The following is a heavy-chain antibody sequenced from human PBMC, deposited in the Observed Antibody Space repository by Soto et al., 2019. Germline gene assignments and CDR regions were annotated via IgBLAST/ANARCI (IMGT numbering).Heavy chain of an antibody. CDR3: ARGVKYGAYSRWFDP. D-gene: IGHD4-17*01. Sequence: QVQLVQSGAEVKKPGASVKVSCKASGYTFTSYDINWVRQATGQGLEYLGWMNPNSGNTGYVQKFQGRVTXPXXXSXXTAYMALSSLRSEDTAVYFCARGVKYGAYSRWFDPWGQGTLVTVSS. CDR1: GYTFTSYD. J-gene: IGHJ5*02. V-gene: IGHV1-8*01. CDR2: MNPNSGNT.